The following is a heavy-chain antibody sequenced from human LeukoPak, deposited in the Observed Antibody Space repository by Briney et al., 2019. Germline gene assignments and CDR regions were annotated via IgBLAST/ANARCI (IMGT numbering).Heavy chain of an antibody. CDR2: ISGSGGST. D-gene: IGHD3-22*01. J-gene: IGHJ4*02. V-gene: IGHV3-23*01. CDR1: GFTFSSYA. CDR3: AKEVNYDSSGSVDY. Sequence: GGSLRLSCAASGFTFSSYAMGWVRQAPGKGLEWVSAISGSGGSTYYADSVKGRFTISRDNSKNTLYLQMNSLRAEDTAVYYCAKEVNYDSSGSVDYWGQGTLVTVSS.